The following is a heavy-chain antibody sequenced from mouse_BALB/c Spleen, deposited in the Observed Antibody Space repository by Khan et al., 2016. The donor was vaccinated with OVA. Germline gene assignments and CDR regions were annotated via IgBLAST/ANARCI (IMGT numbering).Heavy chain of an antibody. CDR3: AKVTPDYYSMDY. Sequence: QVQLKESGPGLVAPSQSLSITCTVSGFSLTSFGVNWVRQPPGKGLEWLGVIWGDGSTNYHSTLKSRLIVSKDNSKSQVFLKLISLQTDDTATYYCAKVTPDYYSMDYWGQGTSVTVSS. CDR2: IWGDGST. D-gene: IGHD1-1*01. V-gene: IGHV2-3*01. CDR1: GFSLTSFG. J-gene: IGHJ4*01.